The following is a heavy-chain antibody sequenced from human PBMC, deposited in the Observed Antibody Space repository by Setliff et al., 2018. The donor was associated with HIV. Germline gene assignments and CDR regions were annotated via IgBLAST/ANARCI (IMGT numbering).Heavy chain of an antibody. CDR2: IKEDGSEK. Sequence: GGSLRLSCAASGLTFSSYWMSWVRQAPGKGLEWMANIKEDGSEKYYVDSVKGRFAISGDNTKNSLYLQLNSLRAEDTAVYYCARGTVGATFLHNDYWGQGTLVTVSS. D-gene: IGHD1-26*01. CDR3: ARGTVGATFLHNDY. V-gene: IGHV3-7*01. J-gene: IGHJ4*02. CDR1: GLTFSSYW.